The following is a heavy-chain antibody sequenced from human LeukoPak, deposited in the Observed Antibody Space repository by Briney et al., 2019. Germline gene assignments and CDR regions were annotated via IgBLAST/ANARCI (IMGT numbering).Heavy chain of an antibody. D-gene: IGHD6-13*01. CDR2: ISYSSSYI. Sequence: GGCLRLSCAASGFTFSSFSMNWVRHAPGKGLEWVSSISYSSSYIYYADSLTGRFVISRDNAKNSLYLQMNSLRAEDTAVYYCARDLYSSTSYRIFDYWGQGTLVTVSS. V-gene: IGHV3-21*01. CDR3: ARDLYSSTSYRIFDY. J-gene: IGHJ4*02. CDR1: GFTFSSFS.